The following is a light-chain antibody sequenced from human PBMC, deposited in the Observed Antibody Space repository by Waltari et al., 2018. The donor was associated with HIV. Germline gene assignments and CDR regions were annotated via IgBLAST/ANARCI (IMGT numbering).Light chain of an antibody. CDR2: AAS. V-gene: IGKV1-39*01. CDR3: QQSYSSPLT. J-gene: IGKJ3*01. CDR1: QSVSIS. Sequence: DIQMTQSPSSLSASVGDRITIDCRASQSVSISLNWYQQKPGKVPKLLISAASTLQSGVPSRFSGSGSGTDFTLTISNLQPDDYATYYCQQSYSSPLTFGPGTEVDVK.